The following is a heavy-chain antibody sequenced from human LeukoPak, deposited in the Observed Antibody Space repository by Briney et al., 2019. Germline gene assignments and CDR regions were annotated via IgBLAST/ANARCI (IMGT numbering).Heavy chain of an antibody. CDR2: IKQDGSEK. Sequence: GGSLRLSCAASGFTFSSYWMSWVRQAPGKRLEWVANIKQDGSEKYYVDSVKGRFTISRDNAKNSLYLQMNSLRAEDTAVYYCASAPVAGTSYFDLWGRGTLVTVSS. V-gene: IGHV3-7*01. D-gene: IGHD6-19*01. CDR1: GFTFSSYW. CDR3: ASAPVAGTSYFDL. J-gene: IGHJ2*01.